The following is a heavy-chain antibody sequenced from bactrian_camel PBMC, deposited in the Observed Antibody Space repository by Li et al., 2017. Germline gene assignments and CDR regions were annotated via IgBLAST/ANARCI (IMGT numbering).Heavy chain of an antibody. D-gene: IGHD3*01. V-gene: IGHV3S53*01. Sequence: HVQLVESGGASVQAGGSLRLSCAGSGFTSMNHCMAWFRQAPGGEREQVASVDRRGRTTVMDSVKGRFTISHDSAKKTLYLQMNSLKPEDTAMYYCAAGWVFGPCSFGLARSLRMGLGTQVTVS. CDR2: VDRRGRT. CDR1: GFTSMNHC. J-gene: IGHJ4*01.